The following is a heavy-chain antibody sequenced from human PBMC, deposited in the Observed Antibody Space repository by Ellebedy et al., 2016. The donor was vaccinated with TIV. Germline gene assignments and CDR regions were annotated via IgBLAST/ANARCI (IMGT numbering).Heavy chain of an antibody. CDR3: ARLELAYCGGDCSGAFDI. Sequence: GSLRLSCTVSGGSISSYYWSWIRQPPGKGLEWIGYIYYSGSTNYNPSLKSRVTISVDTSKNQFSLKLSSVTAADTAVYYCARLELAYCGGDCSGAFDIWGQGTMVTVSS. V-gene: IGHV4-59*08. CDR1: GGSISSYY. D-gene: IGHD2-21*02. J-gene: IGHJ3*02. CDR2: IYYSGST.